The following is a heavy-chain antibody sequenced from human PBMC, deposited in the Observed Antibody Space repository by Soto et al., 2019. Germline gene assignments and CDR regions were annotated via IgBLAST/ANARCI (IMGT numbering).Heavy chain of an antibody. Sequence: QVQLQESGPGLVKPSQTLSLTCTVSGGSITSSGYYWSWIRQHPGEGLEWIGFTSNSGSTSYTPSLKSRVTISVDTSSNQFSLNLKSVTAADTAVYYCARGGGSTKVDYWGQGTLVTVSP. CDR2: TSNSGST. V-gene: IGHV4-31*03. J-gene: IGHJ4*02. D-gene: IGHD2-2*01. CDR1: GGSITSSGYY. CDR3: ARGGGSTKVDY.